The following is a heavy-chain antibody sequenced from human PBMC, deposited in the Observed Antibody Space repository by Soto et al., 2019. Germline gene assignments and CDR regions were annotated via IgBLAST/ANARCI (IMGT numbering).Heavy chain of an antibody. CDR1: GFTLSMHS. D-gene: IGHD2-21*02. CDR3: ARDQLILPAHDFFYGADD. J-gene: IGHJ6*02. V-gene: IGHV3-7*03. CDR2: IPQEGSDG. Sequence: PGGSLRLSCEVSGFTLSMHSMTWVRQALGKGLEWVAKIPQEGSDGHYVDSVKGRFTISRANAKNSVYLQMNSLRAEDTAVYYCARDQLILPAHDFFYGADDWDQGAEVTVSS.